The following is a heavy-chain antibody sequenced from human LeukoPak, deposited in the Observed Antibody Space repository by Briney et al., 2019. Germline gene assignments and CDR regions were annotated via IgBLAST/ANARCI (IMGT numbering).Heavy chain of an antibody. J-gene: IGHJ6*04. CDR3: ARGGPAIFYYYYYGMDV. V-gene: IGHV4-34*01. CDR1: GGSFSGYY. Sequence: PSETLSLTCAVYGGSFSGYYWSWLRQPRGKGLEEIGEINHSGRNKYNPSIKSRVTVSVDTSKNQFSLKLSSVTAADTAVYYCARGGPAIFYYYYYGMDVWGKGTTVTVSS. CDR2: INHSGRN. D-gene: IGHD3-3*02.